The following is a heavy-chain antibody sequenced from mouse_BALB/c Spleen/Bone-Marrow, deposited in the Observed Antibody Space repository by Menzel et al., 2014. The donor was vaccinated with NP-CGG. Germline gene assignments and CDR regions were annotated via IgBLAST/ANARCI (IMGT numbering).Heavy chain of an antibody. J-gene: IGHJ4*01. CDR1: GYTFTSYW. D-gene: IGHD1-1*01. CDR3: TRSPITTVVAEAMDY. V-gene: IGHV1S22*01. CDR2: IYPGSGST. Sequence: LQQSGSELVRPGASVKLSCKASGYTFTSYWMHWVKQRPGQGLEWIGNIYPGSGSTNYDEKFKNKATLTVDTSSSTAYMQLSSLTSEDSAVYYGTRSPITTVVAEAMDYWGQGTSVTVSS.